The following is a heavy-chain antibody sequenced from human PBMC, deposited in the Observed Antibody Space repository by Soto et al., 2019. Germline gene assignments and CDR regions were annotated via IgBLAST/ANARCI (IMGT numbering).Heavy chain of an antibody. CDR1: GDSISSYY. V-gene: IGHV4-59*08. CDR2: IYYSGST. Sequence: PSETLSLTCTVSGDSISSYYWSWIRQPPGKGLEWIGYIYYSGSTNYNPSLKNRVTISVDTSKNQFTLKLSSVTAADTAAYYCARHQSHSSSYVDPWGQGTLVTVSS. D-gene: IGHD6-13*01. CDR3: ARHQSHSSSYVDP. J-gene: IGHJ5*02.